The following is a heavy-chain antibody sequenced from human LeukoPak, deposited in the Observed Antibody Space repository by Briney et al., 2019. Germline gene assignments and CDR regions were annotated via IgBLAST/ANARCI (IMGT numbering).Heavy chain of an antibody. V-gene: IGHV4-30-2*01. Sequence: SETLSLTCAVSGGSISSGGYSWSWIRQPPGKGLEWIGYIYHSGSTYYNPSLKSRVTISVDRSKNQFSLKLSSVTAADTAVYYCARRAYDSSGYSDYWGQGTLVTVSS. D-gene: IGHD3-22*01. CDR2: IYHSGST. CDR1: GGSISSGGYS. J-gene: IGHJ4*02. CDR3: ARRAYDSSGYSDY.